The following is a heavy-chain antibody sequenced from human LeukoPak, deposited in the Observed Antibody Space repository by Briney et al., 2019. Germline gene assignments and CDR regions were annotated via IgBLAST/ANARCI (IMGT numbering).Heavy chain of an antibody. CDR2: ISSSSSYI. CDR1: GFTFSSYS. Sequence: GGSLRLSCAVSGFTFSSYSMNWVRQAPGKGLEWVSSISSSSSYIYYADSVKGRFTISRDNAKNSLYLQMNSLRAEDTAVYYCARAAVRYSSGWTPFDYWGQGTLVTVSS. J-gene: IGHJ4*02. V-gene: IGHV3-21*01. CDR3: ARAAVRYSSGWTPFDY. D-gene: IGHD6-19*01.